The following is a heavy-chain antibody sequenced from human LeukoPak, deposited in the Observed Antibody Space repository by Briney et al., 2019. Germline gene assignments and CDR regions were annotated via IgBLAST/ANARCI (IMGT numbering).Heavy chain of an antibody. CDR1: GYTFTSQG. D-gene: IGHD1-1*01. Sequence: ASVKVSCKASGYTFTSQGSSWVRRAPGQGLEWMGWISAYNGNTNYAQKFQGRVTLTTDTSTSTVYMELRSLRSDDTAVYYCSREGPTGEFLGDYWGQGTLVTVSS. CDR2: ISAYNGNT. V-gene: IGHV1-18*01. J-gene: IGHJ4*02. CDR3: SREGPTGEFLGDY.